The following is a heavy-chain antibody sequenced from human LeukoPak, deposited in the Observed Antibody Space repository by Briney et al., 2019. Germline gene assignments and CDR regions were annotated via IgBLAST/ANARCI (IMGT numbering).Heavy chain of an antibody. V-gene: IGHV4-39*01. Sequence: SETLSLTCTVSGGSISSSSYYWGWIRQPPGKGLEWIGSIYYSGSAYYNPSLKSRITISVDTSKNQFSLKLSSVTAADTAVYYCARLERFTYYFDYWGQGTLVTVSS. CDR1: GGSISSSSYY. CDR2: IYYSGSA. D-gene: IGHD1-1*01. CDR3: ARLERFTYYFDY. J-gene: IGHJ4*02.